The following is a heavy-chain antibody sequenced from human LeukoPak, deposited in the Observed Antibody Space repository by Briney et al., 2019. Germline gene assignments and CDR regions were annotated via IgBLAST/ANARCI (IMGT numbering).Heavy chain of an antibody. CDR3: AKGPHRINYDILTGQDY. Sequence: GGSLRLSCAASGFTFSSYAMSWVRQAPGKGLEWVSAISGSGGSTYYADSVKGRFTISRDNSKNTLYLQMNSLRAEDTAVYYCAKGPHRINYDILTGQDYWGQRTLVTVSS. CDR1: GFTFSSYA. J-gene: IGHJ4*02. V-gene: IGHV3-23*01. CDR2: ISGSGGST. D-gene: IGHD3-9*01.